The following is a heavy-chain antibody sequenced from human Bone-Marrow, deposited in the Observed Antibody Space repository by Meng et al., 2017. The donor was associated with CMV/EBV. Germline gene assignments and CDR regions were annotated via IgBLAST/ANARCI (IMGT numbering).Heavy chain of an antibody. CDR2: IYYSGST. J-gene: IGHJ6*02. CDR3: ARETGGYCSSTSCYTDYYYYGMDV. D-gene: IGHD2-2*02. CDR1: GGSISSSSDY. Sequence: SETLSLTCTVSGGSISSSSDYWGWIRQPPGKGLEWIGSIYYSGSTYYNPSLKSRVTISVDTSKNQFSLKLSSVTAADTAVYYCARETGGYCSSTSCYTDYYYYGMDVWGQGTTVTVSS. V-gene: IGHV4-39*07.